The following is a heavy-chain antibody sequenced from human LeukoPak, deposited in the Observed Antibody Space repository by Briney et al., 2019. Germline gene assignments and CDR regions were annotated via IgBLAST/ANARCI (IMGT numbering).Heavy chain of an antibody. D-gene: IGHD1-7*01. CDR2: IYYSGST. Sequence: SETLSLTCTVSGGSISSGDYYWSWIRQPPGTGLEWLGYIYYSGSTYYNPSLKSRVTISVDTSKNQFSLKLSSVTAADTAVYYCARARITGTTPFDYWGQGTLVTVSS. CDR3: ARARITGTTPFDY. CDR1: GGSISSGDYY. J-gene: IGHJ4*02. V-gene: IGHV4-30-4*08.